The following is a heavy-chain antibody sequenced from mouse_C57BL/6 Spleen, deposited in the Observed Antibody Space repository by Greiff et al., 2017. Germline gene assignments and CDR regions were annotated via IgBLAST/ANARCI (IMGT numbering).Heavy chain of an antibody. CDR1: GYTFTDYY. J-gene: IGHJ3*01. Sequence: EVQLQQSGPELVKPGASVKISCKASGYTFTDYYMNWVKQSHGKSLEWIGDINPNNGGTSYNQKFKGKATLTVDKSSSTAYMELRSLTSEDSAVXYCAPWGDYDAAWFAYWGQGTLVTVSA. V-gene: IGHV1-26*01. CDR2: INPNNGGT. D-gene: IGHD2-4*01. CDR3: APWGDYDAAWFAY.